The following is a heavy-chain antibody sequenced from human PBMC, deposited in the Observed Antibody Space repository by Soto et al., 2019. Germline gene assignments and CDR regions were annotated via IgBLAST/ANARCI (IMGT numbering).Heavy chain of an antibody. CDR1: GYSLTSYW. J-gene: IGHJ6*03. V-gene: IGHV5-51*01. CDR3: ARHGGYEVGVVVPLFPYMDV. Sequence: HGESRKISCKGSGYSLTSYWIGWVRQMPGKGLEWMGIIYPGDSDTRYSPSFQGQVTISADKSISTAYLQWSSLKASDTAMYYCARHGGYEVGVVVPLFPYMDVWGKGTKVTVS. D-gene: IGHD2-2*01. CDR2: IYPGDSDT.